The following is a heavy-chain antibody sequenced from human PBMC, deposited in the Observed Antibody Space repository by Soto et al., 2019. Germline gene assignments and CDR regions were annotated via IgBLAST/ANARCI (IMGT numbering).Heavy chain of an antibody. V-gene: IGHV3-30*18. CDR3: AKDPGHTPSDEMNHEHPSIYYYGMDV. D-gene: IGHD2-15*01. CDR2: ISYDGSNK. CDR1: GFTFSSYG. Sequence: GGSLRLSCAASGFTFSSYGMHWVRQAPGKGLEWVAVISYDGSNKYYADSVKGRFTISRDNSKNTLYLQMNSLRAEDTAVYYCAKDPGHTPSDEMNHEHPSIYYYGMDVWGQGTTVTVSS. J-gene: IGHJ6*02.